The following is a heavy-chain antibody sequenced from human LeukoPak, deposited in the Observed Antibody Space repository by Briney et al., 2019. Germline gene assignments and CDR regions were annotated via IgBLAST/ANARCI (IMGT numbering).Heavy chain of an antibody. CDR2: IIPILGIA. D-gene: IGHD1-20*01. Sequence: SVKVSCKASGGTFSSYTISWVRQAPGQGLEWMGRIIPILGIANYAQKFQGRVTIAADKSTSTAYMELSSLRSEDTAVYYCAYNWNDDYFDYWGQGTMVTVSS. V-gene: IGHV1-69*02. CDR1: GGTFSSYT. J-gene: IGHJ4*02. CDR3: AYNWNDDYFDY.